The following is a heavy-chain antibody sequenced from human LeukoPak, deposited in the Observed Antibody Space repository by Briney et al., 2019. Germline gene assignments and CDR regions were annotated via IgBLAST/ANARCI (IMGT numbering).Heavy chain of an antibody. D-gene: IGHD3-10*01. J-gene: IGHJ6*03. CDR3: ARDTYYYASGSYYTPYYMDV. V-gene: IGHV4-61*02. CDR1: GGSINSGSYY. CDR2: IHTSGST. Sequence: SETLSLTCTVAGGSINSGSYYWSWIRQPAGKGVEWFGRIHTSGSTNYNPSLKSRVTMSVDTSKNQFSLKLSSVIAADTAVYYYARDTYYYASGSYYTPYYMDVWGKGTTVTISS.